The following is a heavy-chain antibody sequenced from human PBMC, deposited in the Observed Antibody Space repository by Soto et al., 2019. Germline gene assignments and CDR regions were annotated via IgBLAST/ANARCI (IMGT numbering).Heavy chain of an antibody. Sequence: SETLSLTCTVSGGSISSSSYYWGWIRQPPGKRLEGIGSIYYSGSTYYNPSLKSRITINPDTSKNQFSLQLNSVTPEDTAVYYCARDLKDILTGYYIDYYYYYMDVWGKGTTVTVSS. CDR3: ARDLKDILTGYYIDYYYYYMDV. CDR2: IYYSGST. CDR1: GGSISSSSYY. D-gene: IGHD3-9*01. J-gene: IGHJ6*03. V-gene: IGHV4-39*02.